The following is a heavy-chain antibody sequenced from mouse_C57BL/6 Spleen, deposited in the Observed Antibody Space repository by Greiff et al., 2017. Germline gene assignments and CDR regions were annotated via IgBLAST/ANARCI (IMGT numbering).Heavy chain of an antibody. V-gene: IGHV5-17*01. CDR2: ISSGSSTI. Sequence: EVKVVESGGGLVKPGGSLKLSCAASGFTFSDYGMHWVRQAPEKGLEWVAYISSGSSTIYYADTVKGRFTISRDNAKNTLFLQMTSLRSEDTAMYYCARTLTTVVAPYYWGQGTTLTASS. CDR3: ARTLTTVVAPYY. CDR1: GFTFSDYG. D-gene: IGHD1-1*01. J-gene: IGHJ2*01.